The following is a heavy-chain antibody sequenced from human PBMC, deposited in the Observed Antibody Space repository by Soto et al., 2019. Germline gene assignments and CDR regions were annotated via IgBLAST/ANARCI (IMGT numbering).Heavy chain of an antibody. J-gene: IGHJ5*01. V-gene: IGHV1-69*13. Sequence: SVKVSCKASGGTFSSYAISWVRQAPGQGLEWMGGIIPIFGTANYAQKFQGRVTITADESTSTAYMELSSLRSEDTAVYYYARASGGSCWARNWFECWGQGPLVIVAS. D-gene: IGHD1-26*01. CDR1: GGTFSSYA. CDR3: ARASGGSCWARNWFEC. CDR2: IIPIFGTA.